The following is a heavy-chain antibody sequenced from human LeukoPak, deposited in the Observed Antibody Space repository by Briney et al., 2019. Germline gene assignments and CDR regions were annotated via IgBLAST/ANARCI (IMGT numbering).Heavy chain of an antibody. D-gene: IGHD6-6*01. CDR2: IYYSGST. CDR1: GGSISSYY. V-gene: IGHV4-59*08. Sequence: SETLSLTCTVSGGSISSYYWSWIRQPPGKGLEWIGYIYYSGSTNYNPSLKSRVTISVDTSKNQFSLKLSSVTAADTAVYYCARLKLGAARSFDPWGQGTLVTVSS. J-gene: IGHJ5*02. CDR3: ARLKLGAARSFDP.